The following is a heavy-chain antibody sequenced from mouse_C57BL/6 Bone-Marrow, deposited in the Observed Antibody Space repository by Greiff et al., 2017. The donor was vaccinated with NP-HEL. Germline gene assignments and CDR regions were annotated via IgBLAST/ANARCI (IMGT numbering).Heavy chain of an antibody. CDR2: IYPGDGDT. J-gene: IGHJ3*01. CDR3: ARITTVEGFAY. V-gene: IGHV1-82*01. CDR1: GYAFSSSW. Sequence: QVQLKESGPELVKPGASVKISCKASGYAFSSSWMNWVKQRPGKGLEWIGRIYPGDGDTNYIGKFKGKATLTADKSSSTAYMQLSSLTSEDSAVYFCARITTVEGFAYWGQGTLVTVSA. D-gene: IGHD1-1*01.